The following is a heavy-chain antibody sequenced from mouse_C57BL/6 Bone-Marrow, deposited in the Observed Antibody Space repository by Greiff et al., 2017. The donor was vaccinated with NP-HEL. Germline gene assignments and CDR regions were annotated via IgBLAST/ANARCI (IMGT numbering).Heavy chain of an antibody. CDR3: ARDRRDAMDD. Sequence: VQLKESGGGLVKPGGSLKLSCAASGFTFSSYAMSWVRQTPEKRLEWVATISDGGSYTYYPDNVKGRFTISRDNAKNNLYLQMSHLKSEDTAMYYCARDRRDAMDDWGQGTSVTVSS. J-gene: IGHJ4*01. CDR1: GFTFSSYA. CDR2: ISDGGSYT. V-gene: IGHV5-4*01.